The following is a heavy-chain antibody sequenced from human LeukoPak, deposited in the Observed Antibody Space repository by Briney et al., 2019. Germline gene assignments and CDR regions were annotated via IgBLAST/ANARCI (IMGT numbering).Heavy chain of an antibody. V-gene: IGHV3-23*01. CDR1: GFTFSSYA. CDR3: ARPGVSGSWDYYFDY. CDR2: ISGSGGST. Sequence: GGSLRLSCAASGFTFSSYAMSWVRQAPGKGLEWVSAISGSGGSTYYADSVRGRFTISRDNSKNTLYLQMNSLRAEDTAVYYCARPGVSGSWDYYFDYWGQGTLVTVSS. D-gene: IGHD1-26*01. J-gene: IGHJ4*02.